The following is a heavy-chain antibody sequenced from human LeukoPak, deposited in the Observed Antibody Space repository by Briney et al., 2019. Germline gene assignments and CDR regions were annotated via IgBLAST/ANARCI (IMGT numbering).Heavy chain of an antibody. CDR3: ATGPPTAYYYDSSGYYSSWFDP. CDR1: GGTFSRYA. Sequence: SVKVSCKASGGTFSRYAISWVRQAPGQGLEWMGGIIPIFGTANYAQKFQGRVTMTEDTSTDTAYMELSSLRSEDTAVYYCATGPPTAYYYDSSGYYSSWFDPWGQGTLVTVSS. J-gene: IGHJ5*02. D-gene: IGHD3-22*01. V-gene: IGHV1-69*06. CDR2: IIPIFGTA.